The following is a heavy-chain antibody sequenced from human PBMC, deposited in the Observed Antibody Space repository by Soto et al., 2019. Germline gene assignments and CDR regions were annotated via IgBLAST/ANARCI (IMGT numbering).Heavy chain of an antibody. CDR2: ISAYNGNT. D-gene: IGHD5-18*01. Sequence: ASVKVSCKASGYTFTSYGISWVRQAPGQGLEWMGWISAYNGNTNYAQRLQGRVTMTTDTSTSTAYMELRSLRSDDTAVYYCARAGKLIQLWSPDDYWGQGTLVTVS. V-gene: IGHV1-18*01. J-gene: IGHJ4*02. CDR3: ARAGKLIQLWSPDDY. CDR1: GYTFTSYG.